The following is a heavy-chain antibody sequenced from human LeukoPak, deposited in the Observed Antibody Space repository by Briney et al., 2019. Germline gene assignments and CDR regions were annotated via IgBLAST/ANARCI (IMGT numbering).Heavy chain of an antibody. J-gene: IGHJ6*03. CDR2: IYSGGST. CDR3: ARSTVVTGRYYYYYMDV. CDR1: GFTVSSNY. Sequence: PGGSLRLSCAASGFTVSSNYMSWVHQAPGKGLEWVSVIYSGGSTYYADSVKGRFTISRDNSKNTLYLQMNSLRAEDTAVYYCARSTVVTGRYYYYYMDVWGKGTTVTVS. D-gene: IGHD4-23*01. V-gene: IGHV3-53*01.